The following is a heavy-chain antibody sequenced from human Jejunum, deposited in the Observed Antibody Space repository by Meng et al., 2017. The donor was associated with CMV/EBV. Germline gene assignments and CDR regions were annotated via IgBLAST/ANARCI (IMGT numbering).Heavy chain of an antibody. CDR1: VGSVRGSTYY. CDR3: ARGGLGGVIHY. CDR2: MYDTGAT. Sequence: SVGSVRGSTYYWAWIRQTPGKGPEWIGSMYDTGATHYNPSLKSRVTTSIDPSKNQFPLKLKSVTAADSAVYYCARGGLGGVIHYWGQGTLVTVSS. D-gene: IGHD3-16*02. J-gene: IGHJ4*02. V-gene: IGHV4-39*06.